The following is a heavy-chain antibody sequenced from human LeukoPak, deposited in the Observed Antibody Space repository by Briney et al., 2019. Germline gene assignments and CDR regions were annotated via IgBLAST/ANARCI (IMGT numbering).Heavy chain of an antibody. CDR2: IWYDGSNK. CDR1: GFTFSIYG. D-gene: IGHD6-13*01. J-gene: IGHJ4*02. Sequence: GGSLRLSCAASGFTFSIYGMHWVRQAPGKGLEWVAVIWYDGSNKYYADSVKGRFTISRDNSKNTLYLQMNSLRAEDTAVYYCARAGLIAAAGLDYWGQGTLVTVSS. V-gene: IGHV3-33*01. CDR3: ARAGLIAAAGLDY.